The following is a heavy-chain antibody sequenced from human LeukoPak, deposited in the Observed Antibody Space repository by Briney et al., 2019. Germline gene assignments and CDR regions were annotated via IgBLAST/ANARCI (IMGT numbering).Heavy chain of an antibody. J-gene: IGHJ6*03. CDR2: IHYSGST. V-gene: IGHV4-59*01. Sequence: PSETLSLTCTVSGGSISSYYWSWIRQPPGKGLEWIGYIHYSGSTNYNPSLKSRVTISVDTSKNQFSLKLSSVTAADTAVYYCARGGSITMVRGVNYYYYYMDVWGKGTTVTISS. CDR3: ARGGSITMVRGVNYYYYYMDV. D-gene: IGHD3-10*01. CDR1: GGSISSYY.